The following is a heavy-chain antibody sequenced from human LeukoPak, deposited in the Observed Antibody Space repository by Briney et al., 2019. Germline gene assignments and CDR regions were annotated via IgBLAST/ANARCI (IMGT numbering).Heavy chain of an antibody. CDR1: GGSISSGGYY. D-gene: IGHD3-22*01. J-gene: IGHJ3*02. Sequence: PSETLSLTCTVSGGSISSGGYYWSWIRQHPGKGLEWIGYIYYSGSTYYSPSLKSRVTISVDTSKNQFSLKLSSVTAADTAVYYCARGSSGVNAFDIWGQGTMVTVSS. CDR2: IYYSGST. CDR3: ARGSSGVNAFDI. V-gene: IGHV4-31*03.